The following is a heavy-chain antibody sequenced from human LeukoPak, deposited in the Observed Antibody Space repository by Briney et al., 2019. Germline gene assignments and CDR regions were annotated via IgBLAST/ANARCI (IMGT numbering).Heavy chain of an antibody. D-gene: IGHD2-2*01. CDR3: ARTTEGDCRSTSCYGFDYYYYMDV. Sequence: PGGSLRLSCAASRFTFSSYSMNWVRQAPGKGLDWVSSISSTSSYIYYADSVKGRFTISRDNAKNSLYLQMNSLRADDTALYYCARTTEGDCRSTSCYGFDYYYYMDVWGKGTTVTISS. CDR1: RFTFSSYS. CDR2: ISSTSSYI. V-gene: IGHV3-21*01. J-gene: IGHJ6*03.